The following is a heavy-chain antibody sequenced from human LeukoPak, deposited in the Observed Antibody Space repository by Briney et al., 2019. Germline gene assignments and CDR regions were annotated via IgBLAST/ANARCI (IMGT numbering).Heavy chain of an antibody. CDR3: ARAAAAAGGQYFDY. V-gene: IGHV4-4*07. CDR1: GGSISTYY. CDR2: IYTNENT. J-gene: IGHJ4*02. D-gene: IGHD6-13*01. Sequence: PSETLSLTCTVSGGSISTYYWSWIRQPAGKGLEWIGCIYTNENTNYNPSLRSRLTMSVDTSKNQFSLKLSSVTAADTAVYYCARAAAAAGGQYFDYWGQGTLVTVSS.